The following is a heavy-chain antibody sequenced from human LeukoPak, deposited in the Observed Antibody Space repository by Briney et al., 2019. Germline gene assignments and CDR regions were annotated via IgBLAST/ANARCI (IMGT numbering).Heavy chain of an antibody. V-gene: IGHV1-46*01. CDR2: INPRGTST. J-gene: IGHJ5*02. CDR1: GYGFTSHY. D-gene: IGHD4-23*01. Sequence: ASVKLSCKASGYGFTSHYIHWVRQAPRQPLEWMGVINPRGTSTIYAEKFQGRIIMTRDMSTTTDYMELSSLKSDDTAVYYCARDNSMHERGWWFDPWGQGTLVTVSS. CDR3: ARDNSMHERGWWFDP.